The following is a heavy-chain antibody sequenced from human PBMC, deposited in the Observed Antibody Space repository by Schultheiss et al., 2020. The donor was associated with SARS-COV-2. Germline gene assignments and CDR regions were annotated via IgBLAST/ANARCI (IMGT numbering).Heavy chain of an antibody. D-gene: IGHD3-3*01. Sequence: GESLKISCAASGFTFSSYGMHWVRQAPGKGLEWVAVIWYDGSNKYYADSVKGRFTISRDNSKNTLYLQMNSLRAEDTAVYYCAKYYDFWSGYYYFDYWGQGTLVTVSS. CDR3: AKYYDFWSGYYYFDY. CDR2: IWYDGSNK. CDR1: GFTFSSYG. J-gene: IGHJ4*02. V-gene: IGHV3-33*06.